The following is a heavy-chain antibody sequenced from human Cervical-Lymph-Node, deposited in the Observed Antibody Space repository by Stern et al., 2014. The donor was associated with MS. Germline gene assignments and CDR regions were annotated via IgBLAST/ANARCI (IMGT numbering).Heavy chain of an antibody. Sequence: QMQLVQSGAEVTKPGSSVKVSCKASGGTFSKFPSSWVRQAPGQGLEWMGWIFPVFGTPTYAPEFRGRVTITADVSTSTVYMELSSLRSDDTAVYYCALSSETSDRWYSLGYDLWGQGTLVTVSS. CDR3: ALSSETSDRWYSLGYDL. CDR1: GGTFSKFP. J-gene: IGHJ5*02. CDR2: IFPVFGTP. D-gene: IGHD6-13*01. V-gene: IGHV1-69*01.